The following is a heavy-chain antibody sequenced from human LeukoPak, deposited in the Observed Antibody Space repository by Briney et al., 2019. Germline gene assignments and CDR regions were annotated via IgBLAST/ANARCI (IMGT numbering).Heavy chain of an antibody. D-gene: IGHD2-15*01. J-gene: IGHJ6*03. CDR3: ARYSPQVYYYYYMDV. Sequence: SQTLSLTCTVSGGSISSGSYYWSWIRRPAGKGLEWIGRIYTSGSTNYNPSLKSRSTISIDTSNNLFSLKLITVTAADTAVYYCARYSPQVYYYYYMDVWGKGTTVTVSS. CDR2: IYTSGST. CDR1: GGSISSGSYY. V-gene: IGHV4-61*02.